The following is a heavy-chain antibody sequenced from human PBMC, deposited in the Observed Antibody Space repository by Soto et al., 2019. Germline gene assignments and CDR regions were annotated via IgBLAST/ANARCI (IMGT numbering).Heavy chain of an antibody. J-gene: IGHJ4*02. V-gene: IGHV1-3*01. CDR2: INAGNGNT. Sequence: ASVKVSFKASGYTFTSYAMHWVRQAPGQRLEWMGWINAGNGNTKYSQKFQGRVTITRDTSASTAYMELSSLGSEDTAVYYCGRGRGGDVYVFDYWGQRTLVTVSS. CDR3: GRGRGGDVYVFDY. D-gene: IGHD3-16*01. CDR1: GYTFTSYA.